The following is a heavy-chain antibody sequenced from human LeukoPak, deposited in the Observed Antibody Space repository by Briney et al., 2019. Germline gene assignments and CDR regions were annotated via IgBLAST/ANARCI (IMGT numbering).Heavy chain of an antibody. CDR1: GFTFSNYA. V-gene: IGHV3-23*01. J-gene: IGHJ4*02. CDR2: ISGSGGTT. Sequence: GGSLRLSCAASGFTFSNYAMSWVRRAPGKGLEWVSVISGSGGTTYSADSVKGRFTISRDNSKNTLYLQMNSLRAEDTAAYYCARGRGSSGGSTNGYFDYWGQGALVTVSS. CDR3: ARGRGSSGGSTNGYFDY. D-gene: IGHD2-15*01.